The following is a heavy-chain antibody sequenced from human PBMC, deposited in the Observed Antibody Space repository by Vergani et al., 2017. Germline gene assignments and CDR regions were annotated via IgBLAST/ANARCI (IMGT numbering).Heavy chain of an antibody. D-gene: IGHD4-17*01. V-gene: IGHV4-59*01. CDR3: AATTPWGLRIDY. CDR1: GGSISSYY. J-gene: IGHJ4*02. CDR2: IYYSGST. Sequence: QVQLQESGPGLVQPSETLSLTCTVSGGSISSYYWSWIRQPPGKGLEWIGYIYYSGSTNYNPSLKSRVTISVDTSKNQFSLKLSSVTAADTAVYYCAATTPWGLRIDYWGQGTLVTVSS.